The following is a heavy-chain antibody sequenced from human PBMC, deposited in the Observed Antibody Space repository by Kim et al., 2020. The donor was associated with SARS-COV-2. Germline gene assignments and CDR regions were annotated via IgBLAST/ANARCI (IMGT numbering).Heavy chain of an antibody. V-gene: IGHV1-3*01. J-gene: IGHJ3*02. Sequence: GRVTITRDTSASTAYMELSSLRSEDTAVYYCARTNRYNIAPTRWADAFDIWGQGTMVTVSS. CDR3: ARTNRYNIAPTRWADAFDI. D-gene: IGHD5-12*01.